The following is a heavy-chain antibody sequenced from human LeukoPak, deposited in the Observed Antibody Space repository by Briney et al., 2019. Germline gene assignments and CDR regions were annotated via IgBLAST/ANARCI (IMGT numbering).Heavy chain of an antibody. V-gene: IGHV5-51*01. D-gene: IGHD3-9*01. J-gene: IGHJ4*02. CDR2: IYPGDSDT. Sequence: GVSLKISCKGSGSRFNTYWIAWVRPMPGKGLEWMGIIYPGDSDTRYSPSFQGQVTISADESISTAYLQWSRLKASDTAMYYCARQADYNILTGYFKGHLDYWGQGTLVTVSS. CDR3: ARQADYNILTGYFKGHLDY. CDR1: GSRFNTYW.